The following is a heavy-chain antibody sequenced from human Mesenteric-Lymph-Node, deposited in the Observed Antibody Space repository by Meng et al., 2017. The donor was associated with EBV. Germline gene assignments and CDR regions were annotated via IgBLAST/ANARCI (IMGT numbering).Heavy chain of an antibody. J-gene: IGHJ4*02. Sequence: LPLQGPGQVSVKPSKTLSLAFPISGGPLSSGSYYWDWIRQTPGKGLEWIGSIYYNVNTFYNTSLKSRVTISIDTSRDQFSLRLSSVTPEDTAVYYCARTKIALTAFFDYWGQGTLVTVSS. CDR1: GGPLSSGSYY. CDR2: IYYNVNT. V-gene: IGHV4-39*07. D-gene: IGHD2-21*02. CDR3: ARTKIALTAFFDY.